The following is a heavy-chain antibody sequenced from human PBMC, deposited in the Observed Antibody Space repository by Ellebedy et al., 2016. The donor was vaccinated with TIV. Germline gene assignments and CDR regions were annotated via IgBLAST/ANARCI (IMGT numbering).Heavy chain of an antibody. Sequence: AASVKVSCKASGYTFTSYGISWVRQAPGQGLEWMGRISPILGIANYAQKFQGRVTITADKSTSTAYMELSSLRSEDTAVYYCARDRDSSSWYFGGYYYYGMDVWGQGTTVTVSS. J-gene: IGHJ6*02. CDR2: ISPILGIA. V-gene: IGHV1-69*04. D-gene: IGHD6-13*01. CDR1: GYTFTSYG. CDR3: ARDRDSSSWYFGGYYYYGMDV.